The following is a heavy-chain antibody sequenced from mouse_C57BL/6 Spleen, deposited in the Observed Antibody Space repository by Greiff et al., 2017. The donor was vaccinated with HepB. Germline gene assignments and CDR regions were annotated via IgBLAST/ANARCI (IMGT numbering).Heavy chain of an antibody. CDR2: ISDGGSYT. D-gene: IGHD6-1*01. Sequence: EVKLMESGGGLVKPGGSLKLSCAASGFTFSSYAMSWVRQTPEKRLEWVATISDGGSYTYYPDNVKGRFTISRDNAKNNLYLQMSHLKSEDTAMYYCAISRGYYFDYWGQGTTLTVSS. J-gene: IGHJ2*01. CDR3: AISRGYYFDY. CDR1: GFTFSSYA. V-gene: IGHV5-4*03.